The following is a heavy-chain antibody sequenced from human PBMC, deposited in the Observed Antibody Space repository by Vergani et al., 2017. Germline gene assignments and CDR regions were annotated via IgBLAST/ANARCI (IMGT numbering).Heavy chain of an antibody. CDR2: IYTSGST. V-gene: IGHV4-59*10. CDR1: GGSFSGYY. D-gene: IGHD3-3*01. Sequence: QVQLQQWGAGLLKPSETLSLTCAVYGGSFSGYYWSWIRQPAGKGLEWIGRIYTSGSTNYNPSLKSRVTISVDTSKNQFSLKLSSVTAADTAVYYCARSPFGVVTGWFDPWGQGTLVTVSS. CDR3: ARSPFGVVTGWFDP. J-gene: IGHJ5*02.